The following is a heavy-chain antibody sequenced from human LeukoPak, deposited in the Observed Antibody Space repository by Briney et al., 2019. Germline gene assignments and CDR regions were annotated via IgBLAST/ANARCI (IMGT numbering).Heavy chain of an antibody. Sequence: GASVTVSCKASGYTFTSYGISWVRQAPGQGVEGLGWISAYNGNTNYAQKLQGRVTTTTDTSTSTAYMELRSLRSDDTAVYYCAREGLLWFGELSDAFDIWGQGTMVTVSS. V-gene: IGHV1-18*01. D-gene: IGHD3-10*01. CDR1: GYTFTSYG. CDR2: ISAYNGNT. CDR3: AREGLLWFGELSDAFDI. J-gene: IGHJ3*02.